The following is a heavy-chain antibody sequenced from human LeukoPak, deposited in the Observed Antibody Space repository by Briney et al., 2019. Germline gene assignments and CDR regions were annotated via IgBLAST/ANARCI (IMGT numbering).Heavy chain of an antibody. V-gene: IGHV4-34*01. CDR2: INHRGDT. D-gene: IGHD1-1*01. CDR1: GGSFSSYY. CDR3: ARGPTISETGYFDY. J-gene: IGHJ4*03. Sequence: SETLSLTCAVYGGSFSSYYRSWIRQSPGKGLEWIAEINHRGDTNYNPSVKSRVTISVDTSKNQFSLKVTSLTAADTAVYYCARGPTISETGYFDYWGQGTLVTVSS.